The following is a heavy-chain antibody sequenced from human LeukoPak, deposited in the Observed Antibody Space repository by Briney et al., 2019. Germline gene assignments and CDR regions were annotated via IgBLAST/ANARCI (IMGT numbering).Heavy chain of an antibody. CDR1: GFTFSSCA. J-gene: IGHJ4*02. D-gene: IGHD2-2*02. Sequence: GGSLRLSCAASGFTFSSCAMSWVRQAPGKGLEWVSAISGSGGSTYYADSVKGRFTISRDNSKNTLYLQMNSLRAEDTAVYYCAKVSGDIVVVPAAIYLGDFDYWGQGTLVTVSS. V-gene: IGHV3-23*01. CDR2: ISGSGGST. CDR3: AKVSGDIVVVPAAIYLGDFDY.